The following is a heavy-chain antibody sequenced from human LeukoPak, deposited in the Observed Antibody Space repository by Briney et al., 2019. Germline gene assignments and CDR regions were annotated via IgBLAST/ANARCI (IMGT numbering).Heavy chain of an antibody. CDR3: AGSSGYNYVPVWAEYFQH. D-gene: IGHD5-12*01. V-gene: IGHV4-39*07. CDR2: IFYSGST. Sequence: PSETLSLTCTVSGGSISTSSYYWGWIRQPPGKGLEWIGSIFYSGSTYYNPSLKSRVTVSLDTSKNQFSLKLNSVTAADTAVYYCAGSSGYNYVPVWAEYFQHWGQGTLVTVSS. J-gene: IGHJ1*01. CDR1: GGSISTSSYY.